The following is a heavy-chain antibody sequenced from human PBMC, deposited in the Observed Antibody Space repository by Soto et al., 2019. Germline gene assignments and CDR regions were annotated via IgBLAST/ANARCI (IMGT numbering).Heavy chain of an antibody. Sequence: ASVKVSCKASGYTFTSYYIHWVRQAPGQGLEWMGIFNPTGDTASYAQKLQGRVTMTRDTSTGTAYMELGSLRSEDTAVYYCARGGRIVDTGIGYYYYHAMDVWGQGTTVTVPS. J-gene: IGHJ6*02. V-gene: IGHV1-46*01. CDR3: ARGGRIVDTGIGYYYYHAMDV. D-gene: IGHD5-18*01. CDR1: GYTFTSYY. CDR2: FNPTGDTA.